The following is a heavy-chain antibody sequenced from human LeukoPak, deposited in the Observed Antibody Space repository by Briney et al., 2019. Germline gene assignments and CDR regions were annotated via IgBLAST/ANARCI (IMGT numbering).Heavy chain of an antibody. Sequence: ASVKVSCKASGYTFTGYYMHWVRQAPGQGLEWMGWINTNTGNPTYAQGFTGRFVFSLDTSVSTAYLQISSLKAEDTAVYYCARDPSRYCTNGVCYLHYMDVWGKGTTVTVSS. V-gene: IGHV7-4-1*02. J-gene: IGHJ6*03. CDR1: GYTFTGYY. CDR2: INTNTGNP. CDR3: ARDPSRYCTNGVCYLHYMDV. D-gene: IGHD2-8*01.